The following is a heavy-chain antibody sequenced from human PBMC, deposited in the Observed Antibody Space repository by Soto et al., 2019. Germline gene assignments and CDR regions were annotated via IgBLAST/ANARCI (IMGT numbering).Heavy chain of an antibody. CDR2: IYYSGST. J-gene: IGHJ4*02. Sequence: LPETLSLTCTFSGGSISSGGYYWSWIRQHPGKGLEWIGYIYYSGSTYYNPSLKSRVTISVDTSKNQFSLKLSSVTAADTAVYYCARGYYDFWSGYYDYWGQGTLVTVSS. CDR3: ARGYYDFWSGYYDY. V-gene: IGHV4-31*03. D-gene: IGHD3-3*01. CDR1: GGSISSGGYY.